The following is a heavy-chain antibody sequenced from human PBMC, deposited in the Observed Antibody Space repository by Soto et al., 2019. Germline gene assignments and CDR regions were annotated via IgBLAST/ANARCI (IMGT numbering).Heavy chain of an antibody. D-gene: IGHD2-8*02. CDR3: TKASRAYEPTGLFLDS. V-gene: IGHV3-23*01. CDR2: IDRSGDIT. Sequence: PGGSLRLSCAASGFPFVNFAMSWVRQAPGKGLEWVSSIDRSGDITFYAGSVKDRFSISRDNSRNTLFLLMNNLRADDSAMYYCTKASRAYEPTGLFLDSWGQGTLVTVSS. J-gene: IGHJ5*02. CDR1: GFPFVNFA.